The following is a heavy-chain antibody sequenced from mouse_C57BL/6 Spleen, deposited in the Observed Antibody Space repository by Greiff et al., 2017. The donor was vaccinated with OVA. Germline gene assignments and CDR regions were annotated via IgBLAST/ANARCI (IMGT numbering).Heavy chain of an antibody. CDR1: GYTFTSYW. D-gene: IGHD2-4*01. CDR2: IYPGSGST. Sequence: VQLQQPGAELVKPGASVKLSCKASGYTFTSYWITWVKQRPGQGLEWIGDIYPGSGSTNYNEKFKSKATLTVDTSSSTAYMQLSSLTSEDSAVYYCARDLYDYDGGYAMDYWGQGTSVTVSS. V-gene: IGHV1-55*01. J-gene: IGHJ4*01. CDR3: ARDLYDYDGGYAMDY.